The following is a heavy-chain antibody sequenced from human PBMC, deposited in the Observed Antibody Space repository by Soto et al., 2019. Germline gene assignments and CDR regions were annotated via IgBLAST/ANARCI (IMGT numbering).Heavy chain of an antibody. CDR2: IYWCDDK. CDR3: AHRRPDSSGWPFDY. V-gene: IGHV2-5*01. CDR1: GFSLSTSGAG. D-gene: IGHD6-19*01. Sequence: QITLKESGPTLVKPTQTLTLTCTFSGFSLSTSGAGVGWIRQPREKVLEWLALIYWCDDKRYSPSLQNSLTITKDNSKNQVVLTMTNVDPVDTATYYCAHRRPDSSGWPFDYWGQGTLVTVSS. J-gene: IGHJ4*02.